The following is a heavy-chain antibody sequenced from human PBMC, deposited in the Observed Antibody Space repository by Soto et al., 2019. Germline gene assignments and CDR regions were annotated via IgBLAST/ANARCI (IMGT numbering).Heavy chain of an antibody. CDR2: IKYSGTT. CDR3: ARGLGIQLWSYYPFFDY. J-gene: IGHJ4*02. CDR1: GGSISSSRCH. V-gene: IGHV4-39*01. D-gene: IGHD5-18*01. Sequence: SETLSLTCTVSGGSISSSRCHWGWIRQPPGKGLEWIASIKYSGTTFYNPSLKSRVTLSVDTSKNQFALKLSSVTAADTAVYYCARGLGIQLWSYYPFFDYWGQGTLVTVSS.